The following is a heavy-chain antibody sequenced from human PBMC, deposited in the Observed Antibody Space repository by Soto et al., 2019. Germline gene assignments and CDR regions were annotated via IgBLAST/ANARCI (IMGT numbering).Heavy chain of an antibody. D-gene: IGHD4-4*01. Sequence: ASVKVSCKASGGTFSSYAISWVRQAPGQGLEWMGGIIPIFGTANYAQKFQGRVTITADESTSTAYMELSSLRSEDTAVYYCARNLLQYRDRDPFDYWGQGTLVTVSS. CDR3: ARNLLQYRDRDPFDY. J-gene: IGHJ4*02. CDR2: IIPIFGTA. CDR1: GGTFSSYA. V-gene: IGHV1-69*13.